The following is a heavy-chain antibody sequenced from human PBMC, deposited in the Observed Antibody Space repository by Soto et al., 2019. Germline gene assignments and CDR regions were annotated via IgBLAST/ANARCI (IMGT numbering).Heavy chain of an antibody. CDR3: ARVGWLLVPAARDYYFDY. CDR1: GYTFTSYY. D-gene: IGHD2-2*01. CDR2: INPSGGST. V-gene: IGHV1-46*01. Sequence: QVQLVQSGAEVKKPGASVKVSCKASGYTFTSYYMHWVRQAPGQGLEWMGIINPSGGSTSYAQKFQGRATMTRDTSTSTVYMELSSLRSEDTAVYYCARVGWLLVPAARDYYFDYWGQGTLVTVSS. J-gene: IGHJ4*02.